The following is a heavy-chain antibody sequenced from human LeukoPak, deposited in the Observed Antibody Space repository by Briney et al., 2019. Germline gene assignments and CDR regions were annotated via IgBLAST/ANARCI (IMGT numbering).Heavy chain of an antibody. CDR3: AREGLRLGELSLLYFDY. CDR1: GGSFSGYY. V-gene: IGHV4-34*01. J-gene: IGHJ4*02. D-gene: IGHD3-16*02. Sequence: SETLSLTCAVYGGSFSGYYWSWIRQPPGKGLEWIGEINHSGSTNYNPPLKSRVTISVDTSKNQFSLKLSSVTAADTAVYYCAREGLRLGELSLLYFDYWGQGTLVTVSS. CDR2: INHSGST.